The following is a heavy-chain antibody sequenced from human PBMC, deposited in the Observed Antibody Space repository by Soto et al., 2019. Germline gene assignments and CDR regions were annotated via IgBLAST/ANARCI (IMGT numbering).Heavy chain of an antibody. Sequence: HPGGSLRLSCAASGFTFSSYAMHWVRQAPGKGLEWVAVISYDGSNKYYADSVKGRFTISRDNSKNTLYLQMNSLRAEDTAVYYCARGPSSLTLFDYWGQGTLVTVSS. D-gene: IGHD2-2*01. CDR3: ARGPSSLTLFDY. V-gene: IGHV3-30-3*01. CDR2: ISYDGSNK. J-gene: IGHJ4*02. CDR1: GFTFSSYA.